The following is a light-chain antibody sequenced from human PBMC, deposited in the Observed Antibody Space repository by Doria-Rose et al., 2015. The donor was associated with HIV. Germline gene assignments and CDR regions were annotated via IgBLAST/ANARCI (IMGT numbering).Light chain of an antibody. J-gene: IGKJ3*01. Sequence: DIQMTQSPSSLSASVGDRVTITCRASQSIANYLNWYNQKPGKAPNLLIYAASSLQGGVPSRFNGSGSGSEFTLTISNLQPEDFATYYCQQSYSIPLAFGPGTKVDI. CDR1: QSIANY. CDR3: QQSYSIPLA. V-gene: IGKV1-39*01. CDR2: AAS.